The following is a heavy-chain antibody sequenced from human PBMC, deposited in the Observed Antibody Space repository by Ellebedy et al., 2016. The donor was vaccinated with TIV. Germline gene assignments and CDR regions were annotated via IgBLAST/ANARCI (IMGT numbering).Heavy chain of an antibody. CDR3: ARGQGGYNFFDY. V-gene: IGHV4-34*01. D-gene: IGHD5-24*01. CDR1: GGSFSGYY. Sequence: MPSETLSLTCAVYGGSFSGYYWSWIRQPPGKGLEWIGEINHSGSTNYNPSLKSRVTTSVDTSKNQFSLKLSSVTAADTAVYYCARGQGGYNFFDYWGQGNLVTVSS. J-gene: IGHJ4*02. CDR2: INHSGST.